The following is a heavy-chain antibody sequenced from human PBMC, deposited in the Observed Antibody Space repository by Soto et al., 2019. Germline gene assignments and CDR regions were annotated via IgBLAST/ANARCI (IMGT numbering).Heavy chain of an antibody. V-gene: IGHV1-18*01. CDR3: ARGRYGDY. CDR1: GYGFTTYG. Sequence: QVHLVQSGAEVKKPGASVNVSCKGSGYGFTTYGITWVRQAPGQGLEWMAWISAHNGNTNYAQKLQGRGTVTRDTSTSTAYMELRSLRSDDTAVYYCARGRYGDYWGQGALFTVSS. J-gene: IGHJ4*02. D-gene: IGHD1-1*01. CDR2: ISAHNGNT.